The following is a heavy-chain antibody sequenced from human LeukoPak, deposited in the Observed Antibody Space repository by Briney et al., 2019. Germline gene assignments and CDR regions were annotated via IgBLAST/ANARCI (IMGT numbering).Heavy chain of an antibody. J-gene: IGHJ6*03. D-gene: IGHD1-7*01. CDR3: ARGNYDGYYYMDV. CDR1: GGTFSSYA. Sequence: GASVKVSCKASGGTFSSYAISWVRQAPGQGLEWMGGIIPIFGTANYAQKFQGRVTMTRDTSISTAYMELSRLRSDDTAVYYCARGNYDGYYYMDVWGKGTTVTVSS. CDR2: IIPIFGTA. V-gene: IGHV1-69*05.